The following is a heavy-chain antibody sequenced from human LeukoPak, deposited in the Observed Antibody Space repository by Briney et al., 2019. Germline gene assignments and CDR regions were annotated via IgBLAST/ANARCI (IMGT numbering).Heavy chain of an antibody. Sequence: PGESLRLSCAASRFTFSSSTMDWVRQAPGKGLEWVSSISRSGTSIYYADSLRGRFTISRDNAKNSLYLQMNSLGVDDTAVYYCAKEGRSTTPGYWGQGTLVTVSS. D-gene: IGHD6-13*01. V-gene: IGHV3-21*01. J-gene: IGHJ4*02. CDR1: RFTFSSST. CDR3: AKEGRSTTPGY. CDR2: ISRSGTSI.